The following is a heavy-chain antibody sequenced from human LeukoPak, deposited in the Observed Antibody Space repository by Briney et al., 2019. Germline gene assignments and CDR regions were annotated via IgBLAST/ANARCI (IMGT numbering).Heavy chain of an antibody. D-gene: IGHD3-10*01. V-gene: IGHV4-4*07. Sequence: SETLSLTCTVSGGSISSYYWSWIRQPAGKGLEWIGRIYTSGSTNYNPSLKSRVTMSVDTSKNQFSLKLSSVTAADTAVYYCARDGITMVRGVIINNWFDPWGQGTLVTVSS. CDR3: ARDGITMVRGVIINNWFDP. J-gene: IGHJ5*02. CDR1: GGSISSYY. CDR2: IYTSGST.